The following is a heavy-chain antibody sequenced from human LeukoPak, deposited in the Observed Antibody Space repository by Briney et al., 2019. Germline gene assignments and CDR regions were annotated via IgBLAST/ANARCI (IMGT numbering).Heavy chain of an antibody. CDR2: ISAYNGNT. Sequence: ASVKVSCKASGYTFTSYGISWVRQAPGQGLEWIGWISAYNGNTNYAQKLQGRVTMTTDTSTSTAYMELRSLRSDDTAVYYCARAEDYDSSGYYSGYWGQGTLVTVSS. V-gene: IGHV1-18*01. J-gene: IGHJ4*02. CDR3: ARAEDYDSSGYYSGY. CDR1: GYTFTSYG. D-gene: IGHD3-22*01.